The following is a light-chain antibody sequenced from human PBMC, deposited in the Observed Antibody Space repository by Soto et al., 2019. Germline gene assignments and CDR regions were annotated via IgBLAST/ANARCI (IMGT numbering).Light chain of an antibody. CDR1: QTISSW. CDR2: KAS. J-gene: IGKJ1*01. CDR3: QHYNSYSEA. Sequence: DIQMTPSPSTLSGSVGDRVTITCRASQTISSWLAWYQQKPGKAPKLLIYKASTLKSGVPSRFSGSGSGTEFTLTLSSMQTDDFATYYCQHYNSYSEAFGQGTKGDI. V-gene: IGKV1-5*03.